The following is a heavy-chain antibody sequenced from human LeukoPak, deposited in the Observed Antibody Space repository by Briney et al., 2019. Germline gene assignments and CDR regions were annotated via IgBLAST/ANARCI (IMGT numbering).Heavy chain of an antibody. CDR3: ARDRGLTVDY. Sequence: GGSLRLSCAASGFTFSNYWMTWVRRAPGKGLEWVANIRRDGSETHYVDSVMGRFTISRDNAKNSLYLQMNSLRAGDTAVYYCARDRGLTVDYWGQGTLVTVSS. CDR2: IRRDGSET. V-gene: IGHV3-7*01. CDR1: GFTFSNYW. D-gene: IGHD3-9*01. J-gene: IGHJ4*02.